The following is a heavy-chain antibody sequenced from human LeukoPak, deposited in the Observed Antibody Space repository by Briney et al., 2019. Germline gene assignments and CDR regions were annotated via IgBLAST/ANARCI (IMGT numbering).Heavy chain of an antibody. J-gene: IGHJ4*02. V-gene: IGHV3-23*01. CDR1: GFTFRRYA. D-gene: IGHD5-12*01. CDR3: AKSPRGGYDSRYFDY. CDR2: ISGSGGST. Sequence: PGGSLRLSCAASGFTFRRYAMSWVRQAPGKGLEWVSAISGSGGSTYYADSVKGRFTVSRDNSKKTLYLQMNSLRAEDTAVYYCAKSPRGGYDSRYFDYWGQGTLVTVSS.